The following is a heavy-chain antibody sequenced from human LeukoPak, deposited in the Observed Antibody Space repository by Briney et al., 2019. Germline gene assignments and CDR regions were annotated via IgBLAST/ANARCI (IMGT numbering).Heavy chain of an antibody. Sequence: SETLSLTCAVSGGSISSGGYSWSWIRQPPGKGLEWIGYISHSGSTYYNPSLKSRVTISVDRSKNQFSLKLTSVTAADTAVYYCASLKGSAFDIWGQGTMVTVSS. CDR2: ISHSGST. J-gene: IGHJ3*02. CDR3: ASLKGSAFDI. CDR1: GGSISSGGYS. V-gene: IGHV4-30-2*01.